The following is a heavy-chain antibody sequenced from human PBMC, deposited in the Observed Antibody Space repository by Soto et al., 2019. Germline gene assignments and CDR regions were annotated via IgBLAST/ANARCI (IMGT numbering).Heavy chain of an antibody. J-gene: IGHJ6*02. CDR1: GYSFTSYW. CDR3: VAAAGTGIGGMDV. Sequence: HGESLKISCKGSGYSFTSYWISWVRQMPGKGLEWMGRIDPSDSYTNYSPSFQGHVTISADKSISTAYLQWSSLRASDTAMYYCVAAAGTGIGGMDVWGQGTTVTVSS. D-gene: IGHD6-13*01. CDR2: IDPSDSYT. V-gene: IGHV5-10-1*01.